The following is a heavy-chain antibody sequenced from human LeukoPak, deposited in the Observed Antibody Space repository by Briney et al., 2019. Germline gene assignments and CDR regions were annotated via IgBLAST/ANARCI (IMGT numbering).Heavy chain of an antibody. CDR3: ARGAVVVAAPNWFDP. Sequence: SVKVSCKASGGTFSSYAISWVRQAPGQRLEWMGRIIPIFGIANYAQKFQGRVTITADKSTSTAYMELSSLRSEDTAVYYCARGAVVVAAPNWFDPWGQGTLVTVSS. V-gene: IGHV1-69*04. CDR1: GGTFSSYA. J-gene: IGHJ5*02. CDR2: IIPIFGIA. D-gene: IGHD2-15*01.